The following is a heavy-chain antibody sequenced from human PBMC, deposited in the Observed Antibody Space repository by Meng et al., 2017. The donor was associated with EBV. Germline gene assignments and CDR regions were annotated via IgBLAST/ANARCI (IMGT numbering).Heavy chain of an antibody. CDR3: ARGLDYFDY. CDR2: ISAYNGNT. Sequence: GQLVQAGAEVKKAVASVKVYCNASGYTFNSYGISWVRQAPGQGLEWMGWISAYNGNTNYAQKLQGRVTMTTDTSTSTAYMVLRSLRSDDTAVYYCARGLDYFDYWGQGTLVTVSS. CDR1: GYTFNSYG. V-gene: IGHV1-18*01. J-gene: IGHJ4*02.